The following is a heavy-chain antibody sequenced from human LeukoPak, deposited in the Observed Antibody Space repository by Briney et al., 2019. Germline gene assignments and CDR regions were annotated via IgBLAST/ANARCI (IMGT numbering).Heavy chain of an antibody. J-gene: IGHJ2*01. D-gene: IGHD5-12*01. CDR1: GFTFSSYS. V-gene: IGHV3-21*01. CDR3: ARARGKADPNGYRGYDNYWYFDL. CDR2: ISSSSSYI. Sequence: GGSLRLSCAASGFTFSSYSMNWVRQAPGKGLEWVSSISSSSSYIYYADSVKGRFTISRDNAKNSLYLQMNSLRAEDTAVYYCARARGKADPNGYRGYDNYWYFDLWGRGTLVTVSS.